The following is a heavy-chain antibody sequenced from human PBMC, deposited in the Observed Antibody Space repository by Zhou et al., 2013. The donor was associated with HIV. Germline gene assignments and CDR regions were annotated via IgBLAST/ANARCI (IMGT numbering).Heavy chain of an antibody. CDR3: ARDGPVYYGFGELFQGATYYGMDV. V-gene: IGHV1-69*05. Sequence: QVQLVQSGAEVKKPGSSVKVSCKASGGTFSSYAISWVRQAPGQGLEWMGGIIPIFGTANYAQKFQGRVTITTDESTSTAYMELSSLRSEDTAVYYCARDGPVYYGFGELFQGATYYGMDVWGQGTTVTGLL. D-gene: IGHD3-10*01. CDR2: IIPIFGTA. J-gene: IGHJ6*02. CDR1: GGTFSSYA.